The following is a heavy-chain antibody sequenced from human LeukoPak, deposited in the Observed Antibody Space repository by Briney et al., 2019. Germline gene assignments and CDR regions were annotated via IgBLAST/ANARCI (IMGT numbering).Heavy chain of an antibody. Sequence: PGRSLRLSCAASGFTFSSYGMHWVRQAPGKGLEWVAVISYDGSNKYYADSVKGRFTISRDNSKNTLYLQMNSLRAEDTAVYYCAKPGDGTVTTSDAFDIWGQGTMVTVSS. V-gene: IGHV3-30*18. J-gene: IGHJ3*02. CDR3: AKPGDGTVTTSDAFDI. D-gene: IGHD4-17*01. CDR2: ISYDGSNK. CDR1: GFTFSSYG.